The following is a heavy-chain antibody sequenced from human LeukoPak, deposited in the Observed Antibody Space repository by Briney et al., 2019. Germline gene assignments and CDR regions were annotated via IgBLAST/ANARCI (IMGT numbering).Heavy chain of an antibody. D-gene: IGHD3-10*01. Sequence: GASVRVSCKASGYTFTGYYMHWVRQAPGQGLEWMGWINPNSGGTNYAQKFQGTVTMTRDTSISTAYMELSRLRSDDTAVYYCARDLITMVRGVISDCGYWGQGTLVTVSS. V-gene: IGHV1-2*02. J-gene: IGHJ4*02. CDR2: INPNSGGT. CDR3: ARDLITMVRGVISDCGY. CDR1: GYTFTGYY.